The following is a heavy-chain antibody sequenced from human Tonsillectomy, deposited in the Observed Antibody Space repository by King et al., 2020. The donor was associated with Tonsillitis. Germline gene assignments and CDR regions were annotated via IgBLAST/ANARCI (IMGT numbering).Heavy chain of an antibody. CDR3: AREGIDYYDSSGYYRVDAFDI. J-gene: IGHJ3*02. V-gene: IGHV3-48*03. D-gene: IGHD3-22*01. CDR1: GFTFSSYE. Sequence: VQLVESGGGLVQPGGSLRLSCAASGFTFSSYEMNWVRQAPGKGLKWVSYISSSGSTIYYADSVKGRFTISRDNAKNSLYLQMNSLRAEDTAVYYCAREGIDYYDSSGYYRVDAFDIWGQGTMVTVSS. CDR2: ISSSGSTI.